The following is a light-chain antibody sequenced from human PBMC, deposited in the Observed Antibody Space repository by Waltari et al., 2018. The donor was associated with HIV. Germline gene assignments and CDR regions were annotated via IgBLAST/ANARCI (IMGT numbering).Light chain of an antibody. CDR1: SSHIGGNY. CDR2: DTD. J-gene: IGLJ3*02. Sequence: QSVLTQPPSMSAVPGQRVTIPCSGGSSHIGGNYVSWYQQLPGTAPKLLIYDTDTRPSGIPDRFACSKSGTSATLDITGLQTGDEADYYCGAWDASLTSGVFGGGTKVTVL. V-gene: IGLV1-51*01. CDR3: GAWDASLTSGV.